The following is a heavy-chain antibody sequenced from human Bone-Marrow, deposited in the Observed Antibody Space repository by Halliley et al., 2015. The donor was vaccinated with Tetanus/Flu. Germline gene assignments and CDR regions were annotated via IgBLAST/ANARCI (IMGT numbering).Heavy chain of an antibody. CDR2: IKTKSDGGTR. J-gene: IGHJ4*02. Sequence: SLRLSCAGSGFTFRNAWMSWVRQAPGKGLEWVGRIKTKSDGGTRDYAAPVKGRFTFSRDDSKDTVYLQMNSLKTEDTAVYYCTTDKGFGYFRPYFDYWGQGILVTVSS. CDR1: GFTFRNAW. CDR3: TTDKGFGYFRPYFDY. V-gene: IGHV3-15*01. D-gene: IGHD3-10*01.